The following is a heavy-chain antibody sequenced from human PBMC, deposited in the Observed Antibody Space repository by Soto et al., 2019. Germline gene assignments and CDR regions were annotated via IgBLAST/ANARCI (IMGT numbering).Heavy chain of an antibody. CDR2: IKQDGSEK. Sequence: EVQLVESGGGLVQPGGSLRLSCAASGFTFSGYWMSWVRQAPGKGLEWVANIKQDGSEKYYVDSVKGRFTISRDNAKNSLYLLMNSLRAEDTAVYYCAKNNQYCSSTNCCVFDYWGQGTLVTVSS. D-gene: IGHD2-2*01. CDR3: AKNNQYCSSTNCCVFDY. J-gene: IGHJ4*02. CDR1: GFTFSGYW. V-gene: IGHV3-7*01.